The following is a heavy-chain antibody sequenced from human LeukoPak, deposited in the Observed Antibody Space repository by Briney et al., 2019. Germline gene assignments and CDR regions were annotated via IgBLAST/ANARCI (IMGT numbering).Heavy chain of an antibody. CDR2: IYYSGST. CDR1: GGSISSGGYY. V-gene: IGHV4-31*03. J-gene: IGHJ5*02. D-gene: IGHD6-13*01. Sequence: SETLSLTCTVSGGSISSGGYYWSWIRQHPGKGLEWIGYIYYSGSTHYNPSLKSRVTISVDTSKNQFSLELSSVTAADTAVYYCARGGDSSSWSRLKNWFDPWGQGTLVTVSS. CDR3: ARGGDSSSWSRLKNWFDP.